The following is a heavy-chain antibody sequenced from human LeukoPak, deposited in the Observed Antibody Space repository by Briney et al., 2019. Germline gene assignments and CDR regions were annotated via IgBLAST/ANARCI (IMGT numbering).Heavy chain of an antibody. CDR1: RFTFSSYW. J-gene: IGHJ4*02. V-gene: IGHV3-7*01. D-gene: IGHD1-1*01. CDR3: ARDVSGTGGKDY. CDR2: IKQDGSQK. Sequence: GSLRLSCTASRFTFSSYWMNWVRQAPGKGLEWVANIKQDGSQKYYVVSVKGRFTISRDNAKNSLYLQMNGLRAEDTAVYYCARDVSGTGGKDYWGQGTLVTVSS.